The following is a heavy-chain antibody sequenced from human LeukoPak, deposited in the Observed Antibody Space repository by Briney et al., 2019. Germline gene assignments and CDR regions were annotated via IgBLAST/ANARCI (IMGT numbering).Heavy chain of an antibody. D-gene: IGHD3-22*01. J-gene: IGHJ6*02. V-gene: IGHV4-59*08. CDR2: IYYSGST. Sequence: SETLSLTCTVSGGSISSYYWSWIRQPPGKGLEWLGYIYYSGSTNYNPSLKSRVTISVDTSKNQFSLKLSSVTAADTAVYYCARQTYYYDSSGLYYYGMDVWGQGTTVTVSS. CDR1: GGSISSYY. CDR3: ARQTYYYDSSGLYYYGMDV.